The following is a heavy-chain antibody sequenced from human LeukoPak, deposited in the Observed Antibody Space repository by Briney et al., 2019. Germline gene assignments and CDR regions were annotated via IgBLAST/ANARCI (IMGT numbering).Heavy chain of an antibody. CDR3: ASGVYYGSGSYSWAIY. CDR2: INHSGST. J-gene: IGHJ4*02. V-gene: IGHV4-34*01. D-gene: IGHD3-10*01. Sequence: PSETLSLTCAVYGGSFSGYYWSWIRQPPGKGLEWIGEINHSGSTYYNPSLKSRVTISVDTSKNQFSLKLSSVTAADTAVYYCASGVYYGSGSYSWAIYWGQGTLVTVSS. CDR1: GGSFSGYY.